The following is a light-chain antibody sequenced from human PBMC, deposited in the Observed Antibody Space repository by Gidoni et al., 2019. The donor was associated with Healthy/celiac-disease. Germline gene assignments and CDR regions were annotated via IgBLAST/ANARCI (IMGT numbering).Light chain of an antibody. V-gene: IGKV4-1*01. CDR2: MAS. CDR1: QSVLYSSNNKNY. J-gene: IGKJ4*01. Sequence: DIVMTQSPDSLAVSLGERATNNCKSSQSVLYSSNNKNYLAWYQQKPGQPPKLLIYMASTRESGVPDRFSGSGSGTDFTLTISSLQAEDVAVYYCQQYYSTPLTFGGGTKVEIK. CDR3: QQYYSTPLT.